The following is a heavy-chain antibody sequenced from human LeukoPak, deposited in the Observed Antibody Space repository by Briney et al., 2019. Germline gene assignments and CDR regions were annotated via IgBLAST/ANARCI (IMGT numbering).Heavy chain of an antibody. CDR1: GYSISSGYY. Sequence: PSETLSLTCTVSGYSISSGYYWGWIRQPPGKGLEWIGSIYHSGSTYYNPSLKSRVTISVDTSKNQFSLKLSSVTAADTAVYYCARELGDGYYDFWSGYYFTIYYYYYMDVWGKGTTVTISS. CDR2: IYHSGST. D-gene: IGHD3-3*01. V-gene: IGHV4-38-2*02. J-gene: IGHJ6*03. CDR3: ARELGDGYYDFWSGYYFTIYYYYYMDV.